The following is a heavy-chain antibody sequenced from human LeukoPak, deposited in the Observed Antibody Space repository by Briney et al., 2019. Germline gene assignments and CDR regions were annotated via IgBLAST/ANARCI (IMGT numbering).Heavy chain of an antibody. Sequence: SETLSLTCTVGSISSSSYYWGWIRQPPGKGLEWIGNIYSGETTYYNPSLKSRVTISVDTSKTQFSLKLSSVTAADTAVYYCARRSSSGWYFDYWGQGTLVTVSS. D-gene: IGHD6-19*01. V-gene: IGHV4-39*01. CDR3: ARRSSSGWYFDY. J-gene: IGHJ4*02. CDR2: IYSGETT. CDR1: GSISSSSYY.